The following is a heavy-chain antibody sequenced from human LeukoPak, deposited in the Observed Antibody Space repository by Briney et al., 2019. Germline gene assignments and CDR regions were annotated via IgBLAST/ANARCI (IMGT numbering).Heavy chain of an antibody. CDR1: GYIFTDYY. Sequence: ASVKLSCRASGYIFTDYYMHWVKQAPGKGLEYMGRVDPQTGETIYAEKFQGRVTINADTSTDTAYMELTGQKSEDTAVYFCVTDDSGDYLSHFWGQGSLVTVSS. D-gene: IGHD4-17*01. V-gene: IGHV1-69-2*01. CDR3: VTDDSGDYLSHF. J-gene: IGHJ4*02. CDR2: VDPQTGET.